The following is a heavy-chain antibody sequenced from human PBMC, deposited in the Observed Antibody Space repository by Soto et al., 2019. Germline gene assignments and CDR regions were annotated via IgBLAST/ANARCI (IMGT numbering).Heavy chain of an antibody. CDR2: TYRSGST. Sequence: QLQLQESGSGLVKPSQTLSLTCAASGGSISSGGYSWSWIRQPPGKGLEWIGYTYRSGSTYYNPSLKSRVTISADRSKNQFSLKLSCVTAADTAVYYCAAGGGLPRYYWGQGTLVTVSS. CDR3: AAGGGLPRYY. D-gene: IGHD5-12*01. J-gene: IGHJ4*02. CDR1: GGSISSGGYS. V-gene: IGHV4-30-2*01.